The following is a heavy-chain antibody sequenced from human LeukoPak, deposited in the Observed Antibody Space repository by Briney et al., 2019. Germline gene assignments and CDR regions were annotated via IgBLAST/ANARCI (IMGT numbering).Heavy chain of an antibody. D-gene: IGHD3-3*01. CDR3: ARQTEMEWRT. Sequence: GESLKISCQGSGYNFTTYWIGWVRQMPGKGLEWMGIIYPGDSDTRYSPSFQGQVTISADKSISTAYLQWSSLKASDTAMHYCARQTEMEWRTWGQGTLVTVSS. J-gene: IGHJ5*02. CDR1: GYNFTTYW. CDR2: IYPGDSDT. V-gene: IGHV5-51*01.